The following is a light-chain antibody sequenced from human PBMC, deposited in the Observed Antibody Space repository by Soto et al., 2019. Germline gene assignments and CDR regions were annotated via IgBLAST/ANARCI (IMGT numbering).Light chain of an antibody. Sequence: AIQKSQSPSSVAASPGDRVTISSPSTQAIYNYLDWYQQKQGKPPHFXIYSASSLQSGVPSRFSGSGSGTDFTLTITALQSDDFATYFCHHNLNYSLTFGQGTKVDIK. J-gene: IGKJ1*01. CDR2: SAS. CDR3: HHNLNYSLT. CDR1: QAIYNY. V-gene: IGKV1-8*01.